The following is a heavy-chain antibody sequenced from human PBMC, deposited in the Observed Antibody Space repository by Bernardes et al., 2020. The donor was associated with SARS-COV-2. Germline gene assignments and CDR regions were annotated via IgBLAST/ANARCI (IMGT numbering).Heavy chain of an antibody. D-gene: IGHD3-10*01. CDR2: IYSGGST. Sequence: VGSLIRSCAASGFTVSSNYMSWVRQAPGQGLEWVSVIYSGGSTYYADSVKGRFTISRDNSKNTLYLQMNSLRAEDTAVYYCARDGARGGSGSFFDYWGQGTLVTVSS. J-gene: IGHJ4*02. CDR3: ARDGARGGSGSFFDY. CDR1: GFTVSSNY. V-gene: IGHV3-53*01.